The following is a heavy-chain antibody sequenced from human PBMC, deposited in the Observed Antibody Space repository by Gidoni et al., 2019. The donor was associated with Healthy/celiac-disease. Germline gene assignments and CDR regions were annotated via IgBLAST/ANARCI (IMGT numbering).Heavy chain of an antibody. D-gene: IGHD2-2*01. CDR3: ATGAYCSSTSCYSRRACVD. Sequence: QVQLVQSGAEVKKPGASVKVSCKVSGYTLTELSMHWVRQAPGKGLEWMGGFDPEDGETIYAQKFQGRVTMTEDTSTDTAYMELSSLRSEDTAVYYCATGAYCSSTSCYSRRACVDWGQGTLVTVSS. CDR1: GYTLTELS. V-gene: IGHV1-24*01. J-gene: IGHJ4*02. CDR2: FDPEDGET.